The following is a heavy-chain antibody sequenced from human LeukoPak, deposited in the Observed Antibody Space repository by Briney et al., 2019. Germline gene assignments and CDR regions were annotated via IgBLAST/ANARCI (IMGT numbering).Heavy chain of an antibody. V-gene: IGHV4-4*09. D-gene: IGHD3-10*01. Sequence: SGTLSLTCTVSGGSISSYYWSWIRQPPGKGLEWIGYIYTSGSTNYNPSLKSRVTISVDTSKNQFSLNLSSVTAADTAVYYCARGIFGYYYGSGTPNYYMDVWGKGTTVTVSS. CDR3: ARGIFGYYYGSGTPNYYMDV. CDR2: IYTSGST. CDR1: GGSISSYY. J-gene: IGHJ6*03.